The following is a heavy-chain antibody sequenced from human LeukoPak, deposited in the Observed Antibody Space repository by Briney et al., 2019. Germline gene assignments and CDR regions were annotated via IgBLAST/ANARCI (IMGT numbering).Heavy chain of an antibody. V-gene: IGHV3-74*01. J-gene: IGHJ3*02. CDR3: AKDFHRLGEFDAFDI. Sequence: TGGSLRLSCAASGFTFSSYWMHWVRQAPGKGLVWVSRINSDGSSTSYADSVKGRFTISRDNAKISLYLQMNSLRAEDTALYYCAKDFHRLGEFDAFDIWGQGTMVTVSS. CDR2: INSDGSST. D-gene: IGHD3-16*01. CDR1: GFTFSSYW.